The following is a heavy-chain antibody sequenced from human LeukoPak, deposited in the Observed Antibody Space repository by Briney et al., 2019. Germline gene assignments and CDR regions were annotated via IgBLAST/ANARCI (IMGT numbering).Heavy chain of an antibody. D-gene: IGHD1-26*01. Sequence: PGGSLRLSCAASGFTFSSYWMHWVRQAPGKGLEWVASIKHDGSEEYYVDSVKGRFTISRDNAKNSLYLQINSLRAEDTAVYYCASSGSYYGKWGQGTLVTVSS. CDR2: IKHDGSEE. J-gene: IGHJ4*02. CDR1: GFTFSSYW. CDR3: ASSGSYYGK. V-gene: IGHV3-7*01.